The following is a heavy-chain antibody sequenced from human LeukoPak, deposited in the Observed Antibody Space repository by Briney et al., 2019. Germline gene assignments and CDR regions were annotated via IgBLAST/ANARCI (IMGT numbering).Heavy chain of an antibody. J-gene: IGHJ4*02. CDR2: VYFTGST. D-gene: IGHD3-16*02. CDR3: ARDPGVRELSHTPLGY. Sequence: SETLSHTCTVSGGSISSNSDYWGWIRQPPGKGLEWIGYVYFTGSTNYNAALRSRVTISVDTSKNQFSLKLSSVTAADTAVYYCARDPGVRELSHTPLGYWGQGTLVTVSS. CDR1: GGSISSNSDY. V-gene: IGHV4-39*07.